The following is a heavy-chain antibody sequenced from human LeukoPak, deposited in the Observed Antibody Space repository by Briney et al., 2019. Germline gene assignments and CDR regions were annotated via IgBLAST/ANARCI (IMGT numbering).Heavy chain of an antibody. CDR1: GYRFTSYW. CDR3: ARPRDDYGGRFDY. J-gene: IGHJ4*02. D-gene: IGHD4-23*01. Sequence: HGESLKSSCKGSGYRFTSYWIGWVRQLPGKGLEWMGIIDPGGSDTRYSPSCQGQVTISADKSISTAYLQWSSLKASDTAMYYCARPRDDYGGRFDYWGQGTLVTVSS. V-gene: IGHV5-51*01. CDR2: IDPGGSDT.